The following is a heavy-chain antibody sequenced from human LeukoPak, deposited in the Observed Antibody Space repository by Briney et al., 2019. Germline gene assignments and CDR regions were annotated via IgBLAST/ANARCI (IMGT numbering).Heavy chain of an antibody. CDR2: ISGSGGST. CDR3: AKRGDYYDSSGYPYYFDY. J-gene: IGHJ4*02. CDR1: GFTFSSYA. V-gene: IGHV3-23*01. Sequence: GASLRLSCAASGFTFSSYAMSWVRQAPGKGLEWVSAISGSGGSTYYADSVKGRFTISRDNSKNTLYLQMNSLRAEDTAVYYCAKRGDYYDSSGYPYYFDYWGQGTLVTASS. D-gene: IGHD3-22*01.